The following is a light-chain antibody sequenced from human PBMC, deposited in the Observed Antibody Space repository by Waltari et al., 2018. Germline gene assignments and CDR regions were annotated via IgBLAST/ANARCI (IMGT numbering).Light chain of an antibody. J-gene: IGKJ1*01. V-gene: IGKV3-15*01. CDR1: ESVRDN. CDR2: GAS. CDR3: QQYNNGPPAS. Sequence: VTLSCRASESVRDNLAWYQQKPGQPPRLLIYGASTRAPNVPGRFSGRGSGTEFTLTVSTLQPEDFAIYYCQQYNNGPPASFGQGTKVEIK.